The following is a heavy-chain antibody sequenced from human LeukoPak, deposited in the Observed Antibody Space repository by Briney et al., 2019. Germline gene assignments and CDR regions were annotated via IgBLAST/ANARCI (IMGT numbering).Heavy chain of an antibody. CDR3: ARNSIPIAAAATDC. CDR2: ISYDGSNK. J-gene: IGHJ4*02. D-gene: IGHD6-13*01. V-gene: IGHV3-30*03. CDR1: GFTFSSYG. Sequence: GGSLRLSCAASGFTFSSYGMHWVRQAPGKGLEWVAVISYDGSNKYYADSVKGRFTISRDNSKNTLYLQMNSLRAEDTAVYYCARNSIPIAAAATDCWGQGTLVTVSS.